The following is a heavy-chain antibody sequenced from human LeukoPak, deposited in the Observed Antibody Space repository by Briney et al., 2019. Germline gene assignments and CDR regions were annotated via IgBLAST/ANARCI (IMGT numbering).Heavy chain of an antibody. Sequence: SETLSLTCAVSGGSINSHYWGWIRQPPGKGLQWIGDIYYTGKINYNPSLKGRVTITLDTSKDHLSLNLTSVLAADTAIYYCVRRDTGWNYFDYWGQGILVTVSS. J-gene: IGHJ4*02. CDR2: IYYTGKI. D-gene: IGHD6-19*01. V-gene: IGHV4-59*08. CDR1: GGSINSHY. CDR3: VRRDTGWNYFDY.